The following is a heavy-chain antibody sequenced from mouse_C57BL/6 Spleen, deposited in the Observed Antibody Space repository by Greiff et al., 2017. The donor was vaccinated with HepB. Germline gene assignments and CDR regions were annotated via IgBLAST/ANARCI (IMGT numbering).Heavy chain of an antibody. Sequence: EVKLVESGGGLVKPGGSLKLSCAASGFTFSSYAMSWVRQTPEKRLEWVATISDGGSYTYYPDNVKGRFTISRDNAKNNLYLQMSHLKSEDTAMYYCARATTVVEAWFAYWGQGTLVTVSA. J-gene: IGHJ3*01. V-gene: IGHV5-4*03. D-gene: IGHD1-1*01. CDR2: ISDGGSYT. CDR3: ARATTVVEAWFAY. CDR1: GFTFSSYA.